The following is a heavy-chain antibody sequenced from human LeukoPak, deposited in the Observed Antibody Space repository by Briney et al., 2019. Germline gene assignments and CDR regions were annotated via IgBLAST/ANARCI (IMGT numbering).Heavy chain of an antibody. CDR1: GFSFSSHG. D-gene: IGHD3-16*02. Sequence: GGSLRLSCAASGFSFSSHGMSWVRQAPGKGLEWVSGIIGGAGGTYYADSVKGRFTISRDNSKNTLYLQMGSLRAEDMAVYYCARSPSPRYYDYVWGSYRSPLDYWGQGTLVTASS. CDR2: IIGGAGGT. J-gene: IGHJ4*02. V-gene: IGHV3-23*01. CDR3: ARSPSPRYYDYVWGSYRSPLDY.